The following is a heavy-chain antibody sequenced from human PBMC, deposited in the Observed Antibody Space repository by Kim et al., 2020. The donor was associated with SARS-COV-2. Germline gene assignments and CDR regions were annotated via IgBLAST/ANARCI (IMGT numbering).Heavy chain of an antibody. Sequence: SETLSLTCTVSGGSVNSYFWSWIRQPPGKGLEWIGSMYYSGNTNYSPSLKSRVTISVDTSKNQFSLKLSSVTAADTAVYYCARDPTPGGGSTSYAFDNWG. D-gene: IGHD6-6*01. CDR3: ARDPTPGGGSTSYAFDN. CDR2: MYYSGNT. V-gene: IGHV4-59*02. CDR1: GGSVNSYF. J-gene: IGHJ3*02.